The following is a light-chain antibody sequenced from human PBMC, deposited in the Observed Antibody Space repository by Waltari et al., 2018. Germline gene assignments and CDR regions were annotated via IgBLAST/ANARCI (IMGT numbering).Light chain of an antibody. CDR3: MQARQTPYT. Sequence: IVMTQSPLSLPVTPGEAASISCRASHSLLDRNGSNYLDWYLQKPGQSPQLLIDLGSTRASGVPDRFSGDASGTQFTLRISRVEAEDVGVYYCMQARQTPYTFGQGTKLEIK. CDR1: HSLLDRNGSNY. CDR2: LGS. J-gene: IGKJ2*01. V-gene: IGKV2-28*01.